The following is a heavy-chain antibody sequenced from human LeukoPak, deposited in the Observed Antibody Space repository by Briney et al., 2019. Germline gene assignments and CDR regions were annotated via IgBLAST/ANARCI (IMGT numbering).Heavy chain of an antibody. J-gene: IGHJ4*02. D-gene: IGHD3-22*01. CDR1: GGSISSSSYY. V-gene: IGHV4-39*01. CDR2: IYYSGST. Sequence: SETLSLTCTVSGGSISSSSYYWGWIRQPPGKGLEWIGSIYYSGSTYYNPSLKSRVTISVDTSKNQFSLKLSSVTAADTAVYYCARRAPYYFDSSGSRFDYWGQGTLVTVSS. CDR3: ARRAPYYFDSSGSRFDY.